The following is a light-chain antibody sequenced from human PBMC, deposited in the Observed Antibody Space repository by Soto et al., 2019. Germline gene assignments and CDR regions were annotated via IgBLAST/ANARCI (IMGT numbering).Light chain of an antibody. CDR1: QSVSSN. J-gene: IGKJ4*01. V-gene: IGKV3-15*01. CDR3: QQYNNWPLT. Sequence: EIVMTQSPATLSVSPGERATLSCRASQSVSSNLAWYPQKPGQAPRLLIYGASTRATGIPARFSGSRSGTEFTLTISSLQSEDFAVYYCQQYNNWPLTFGGGTKVEIK. CDR2: GAS.